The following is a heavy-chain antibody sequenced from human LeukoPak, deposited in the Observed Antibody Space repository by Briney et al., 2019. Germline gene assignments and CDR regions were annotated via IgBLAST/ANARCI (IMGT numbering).Heavy chain of an antibody. CDR1: GFTFSSYE. CDR2: ISSSGSTI. Sequence: GWSLRLSCAASGFTFSSYEMNWVRQAPGKGLEWVSYISSSGSTIYYADSVKGRFTISRDNAKNSLYLQMNSLRAEDTAVYYCAGAPDFGDFYYYGMDVWGQGTTVTVSS. J-gene: IGHJ6*02. CDR3: AGAPDFGDFYYYGMDV. V-gene: IGHV3-48*03. D-gene: IGHD3-3*01.